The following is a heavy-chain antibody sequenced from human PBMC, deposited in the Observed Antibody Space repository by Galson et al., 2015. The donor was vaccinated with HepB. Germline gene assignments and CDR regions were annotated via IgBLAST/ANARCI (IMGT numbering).Heavy chain of an antibody. J-gene: IGHJ4*02. V-gene: IGHV4-39*01. D-gene: IGHD3-3*01. Sequence: SETLSLTCSVSDDSISSSGYYWGWIRQPPGKGLEWIASISYSGSTYTNPSLKSRVTISIDTSKKQFSLKLSSVTAADTTVYYCARHRWDFWSDYPRHFDNWGQGTLVTVSS. CDR2: ISYSGST. CDR3: ARHRWDFWSDYPRHFDN. CDR1: DDSISSSGYY.